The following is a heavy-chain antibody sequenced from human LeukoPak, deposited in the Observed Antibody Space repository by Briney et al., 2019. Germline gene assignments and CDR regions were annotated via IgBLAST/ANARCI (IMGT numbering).Heavy chain of an antibody. CDR1: GASISTYY. V-gene: IGHV4-59*12. D-gene: IGHD1-26*01. CDR3: ARVAQYLVGASSTAFFEY. CDR2: IYYSGST. J-gene: IGHJ4*02. Sequence: PSETLSLTCTVSGASISTYYWSWIRQPPGKGLEWIGYIYYSGSTDYNPSLKSRVTMSVDTSKNKFSLKLSSVTAADTAIYYCARVAQYLVGASSTAFFEYWGQGTLVTVSS.